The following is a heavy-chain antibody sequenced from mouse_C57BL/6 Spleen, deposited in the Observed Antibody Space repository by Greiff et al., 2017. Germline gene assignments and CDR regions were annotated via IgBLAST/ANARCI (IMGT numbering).Heavy chain of an antibody. V-gene: IGHV1-69*01. D-gene: IGHD2-3*01. CDR2: IDPSDSYT. J-gene: IGHJ3*01. CDR3: ARSYEGAYWGFAY. CDR1: GYTFTSYW. Sequence: QVQLQQPGAELVMPGASVKLSCKASGYTFTSYWMHWVKQRPGQGLEWIGEIDPSDSYTNYTHKFKGKSTLTVDKSTRTAYMQLSSLTSDDSAIYYCARSYEGAYWGFAYWGQGTIVTVSA.